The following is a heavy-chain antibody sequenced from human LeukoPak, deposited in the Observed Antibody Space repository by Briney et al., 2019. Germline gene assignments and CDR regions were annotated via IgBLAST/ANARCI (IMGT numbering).Heavy chain of an antibody. CDR2: VNDRGST. D-gene: IGHD3-16*01. Sequence: SETLSLTCAVYGGSFSGHYWTWIRQPPGKGLQWIGEVNDRGSTNYNPSLKSRLTISEDKSKKQFSLRLPSVTAADTAVYYCARGVVSGRFGDYYYYMDVWDKGTTVTVSS. J-gene: IGHJ6*03. CDR1: GGSFSGHY. CDR3: ARGVVSGRFGDYYYYMDV. V-gene: IGHV4-34*01.